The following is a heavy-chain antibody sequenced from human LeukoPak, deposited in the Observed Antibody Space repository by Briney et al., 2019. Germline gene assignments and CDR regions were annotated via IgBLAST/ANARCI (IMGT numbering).Heavy chain of an antibody. Sequence: SETLSLTCTVSGDSISSYYWSWIRQPAGKGLEWIGRIYTSGSTDYNPSLKSRVTMSVDTSKNQFSLKLSSVTAADTAMYYCARESKSYDGSGYYHDYWGQGPLVTVSS. CDR3: ARESKSYDGSGYYHDY. J-gene: IGHJ4*02. V-gene: IGHV4-4*07. D-gene: IGHD3-22*01. CDR1: GDSISSYY. CDR2: IYTSGST.